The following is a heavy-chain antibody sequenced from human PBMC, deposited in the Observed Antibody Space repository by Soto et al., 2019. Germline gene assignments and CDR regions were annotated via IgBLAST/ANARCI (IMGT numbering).Heavy chain of an antibody. Sequence: PGGSLRLSCAASGFTFSSYAMHWVRQAPGKGLEWVAVISYDGSNKYYADSVKGRFTISRDNSKNTLYLQMNSLRAEDTAVYYCAREGEMATKLRPGYFDYWGQGTLVTVSS. CDR3: AREGEMATKLRPGYFDY. CDR2: ISYDGSNK. J-gene: IGHJ4*02. V-gene: IGHV3-30-3*01. D-gene: IGHD5-12*01. CDR1: GFTFSSYA.